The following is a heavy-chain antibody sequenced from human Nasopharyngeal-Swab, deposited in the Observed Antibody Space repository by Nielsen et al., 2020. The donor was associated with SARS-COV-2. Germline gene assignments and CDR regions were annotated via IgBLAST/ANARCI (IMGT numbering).Heavy chain of an antibody. J-gene: IGHJ4*02. D-gene: IGHD6-19*01. V-gene: IGHV3-7*05. CDR3: ARDQTVAGYDFDY. CDR2: IKDDGSEK. Sequence: GESLKISCAASGITFSKYWMSWVRQAPGRGLEWVANIKDDGSEKYYVDSVKGRFTISRDNAKNSLLLEMNSLSAEDTAVYYCARDQTVAGYDFDYWGQGTLVTVSP. CDR1: GITFSKYW.